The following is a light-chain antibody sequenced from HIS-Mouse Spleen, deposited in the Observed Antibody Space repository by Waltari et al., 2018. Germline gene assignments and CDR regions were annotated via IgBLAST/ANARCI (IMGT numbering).Light chain of an antibody. V-gene: IGLV3-10*01. CDR1: ALPKKY. Sequence: SYELTQPPSVSVSPGQTARITCSGDALPKKYAYWYQQKSGQAPVLVIYEDIKRPSGIPARFSGSRSGTMATLTISGAQVEDEADYYCYSTDSSGNHRVFGGGTKLTVL. J-gene: IGLJ2*01. CDR2: EDI. CDR3: YSTDSSGNHRV.